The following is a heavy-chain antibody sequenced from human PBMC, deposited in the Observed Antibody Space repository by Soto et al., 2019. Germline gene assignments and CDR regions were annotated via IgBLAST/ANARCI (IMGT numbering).Heavy chain of an antibody. J-gene: IGHJ4*02. CDR3: ARSGELLQTFDS. D-gene: IGHD1-26*01. CDR2: ITGNSEYK. CDR1: GVSFSDYS. V-gene: IGHV3-21*06. Sequence: GSLRLSCVVSGVSFSDYSMNWVRQAPGKGLEWVSLITGNSEYKYYAGSVKGRFTVSRDNAKNSLYLQMNSLTVEDTAVYYCARSGELLQTFDSWGQGTLVTVSS.